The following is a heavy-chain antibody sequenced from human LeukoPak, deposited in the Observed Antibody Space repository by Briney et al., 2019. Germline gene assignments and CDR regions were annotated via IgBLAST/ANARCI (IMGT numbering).Heavy chain of an antibody. CDR3: AKEYSVRNQFDY. CDR1: GFTFSSYA. V-gene: IGHV3-30-3*01. D-gene: IGHD1-14*01. CDR2: ISCDGSNK. J-gene: IGHJ4*02. Sequence: PGGSLRLSCAASGFTFSSYAMHWVRQAPGKGLEWVAVISCDGSNKYYADSVKGRFTISRDNSKNTLFLEMNSLRAEDTAVYYCAKEYSVRNQFDYWGQGTLVAVSS.